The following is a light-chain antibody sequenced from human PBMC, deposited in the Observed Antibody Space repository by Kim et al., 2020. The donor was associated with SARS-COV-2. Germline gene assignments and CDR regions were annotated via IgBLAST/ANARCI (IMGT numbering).Light chain of an antibody. CDR1: QSVDIK. J-gene: IGKJ1*01. V-gene: IGKV3-15*01. CDR2: GAS. Sequence: EIVMTQSPATLSVSPGERATLSCRASQSVDIKLAWYQQKPGQAPRLLMYGASTRATATPARFSGSGSGTEFTLTISSLQSEDFALYYCQEYYDWTPWAFGQGPKVDIK. CDR3: QEYYDWTPWA.